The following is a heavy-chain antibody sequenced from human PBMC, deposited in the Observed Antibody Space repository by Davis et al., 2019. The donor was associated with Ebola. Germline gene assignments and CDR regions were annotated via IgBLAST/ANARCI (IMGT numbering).Heavy chain of an antibody. CDR1: GYTFTGYY. CDR3: ARDYCSSTSCYIAREYYFDY. D-gene: IGHD2-2*02. Sequence: ASVKVSCKASGYTFTGYYMHWVRQAPGQGLEWMGWINPNSGGTNYAQKFQGRVTMTRDTSISTAYMELSRLRSDDTAVYYCARDYCSSTSCYIAREYYFDYWGQGTLVTVSS. CDR2: INPNSGGT. J-gene: IGHJ4*02. V-gene: IGHV1-2*02.